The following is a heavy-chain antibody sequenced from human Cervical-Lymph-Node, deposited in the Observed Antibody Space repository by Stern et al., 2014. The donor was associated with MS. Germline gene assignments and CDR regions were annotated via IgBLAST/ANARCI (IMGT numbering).Heavy chain of an antibody. CDR2: INPKNGDT. CDR3: ARDLLTTSPVDY. V-gene: IGHV1-2*02. Sequence: QVQLVESGAEVKNPGASVKVSCKASGYPFADYYMHWVRQAPGQGLEWMGCINPKNGDTNYAQKFQGRVTMTRDTSVSTAYMDLSSLRSDDPAMYYWARDLLTTSPVDYWGQGTLVTVSS. CDR1: GYPFADYY. J-gene: IGHJ4*02. D-gene: IGHD4-17*01.